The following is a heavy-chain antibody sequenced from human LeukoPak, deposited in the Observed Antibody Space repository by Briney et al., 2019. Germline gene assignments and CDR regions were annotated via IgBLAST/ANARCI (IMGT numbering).Heavy chain of an antibody. V-gene: IGHV3-33*01. J-gene: IGHJ3*02. CDR2: IWYDGSNK. Sequence: GGSLRLSCAASGFTFSSYGMHWVRQAPGKGLEWVAVIWYDGSNKYYADSVKGRFTISRDNSKNTLYLQMNCLRAEDTAVYYCARGPSIAARYDAFDIWGQGTMVTVSS. CDR1: GFTFSSYG. CDR3: ARGPSIAARYDAFDI. D-gene: IGHD6-6*01.